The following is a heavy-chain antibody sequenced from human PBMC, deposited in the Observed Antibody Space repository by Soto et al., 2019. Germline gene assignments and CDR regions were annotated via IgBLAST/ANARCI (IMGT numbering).Heavy chain of an antibody. Sequence: PGGSLRLCCTASGFTFGDYAMSWFRQAPGKGLEWVGFIRSKAYGGTTEYAASVKGRFTISRDDSKSIAYLQMNSLKTEDTAVYYCTRSRNPYSSGPFDYWGQGTLVTVSS. CDR3: TRSRNPYSSGPFDY. V-gene: IGHV3-49*03. CDR1: GFTFGDYA. J-gene: IGHJ4*02. D-gene: IGHD6-19*01. CDR2: IRSKAYGGTT.